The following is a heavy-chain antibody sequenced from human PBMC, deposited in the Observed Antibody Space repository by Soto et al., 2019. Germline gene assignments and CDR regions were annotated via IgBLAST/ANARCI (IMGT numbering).Heavy chain of an antibody. D-gene: IGHD7-27*01. CDR3: AHGGTGEGYFDH. CDR1: GFTFSNYA. Sequence: EVQLLESGGGLVQPGGSLRLSCVASGFTFSNYAMSWVRKAPGKGLEWVSAISGNGGNTYYADSVKGRFTISRDNSKNTLYLQMTRLRADDTAVYYCAHGGTGEGYFDHWGHGTLVTVSS. CDR2: ISGNGGNT. V-gene: IGHV3-23*01. J-gene: IGHJ4*01.